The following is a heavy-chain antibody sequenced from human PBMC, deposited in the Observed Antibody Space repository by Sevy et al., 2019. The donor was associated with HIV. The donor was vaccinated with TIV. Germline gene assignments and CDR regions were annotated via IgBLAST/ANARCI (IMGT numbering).Heavy chain of an antibody. Sequence: GGSLRLSCAASGFTFSYYNMNWVRQAPGKGLEWVSSISSGSSYIFYVDSVKGRFTISRDNAKDSLFLQMNSLRAEDTAVFYCARNFDYYAWGPLDSWGRGTLVTVSS. CDR2: ISSGSSYI. CDR1: GFTFSYYN. V-gene: IGHV3-21*01. J-gene: IGHJ4*02. D-gene: IGHD3-10*02. CDR3: ARNFDYYAWGPLDS.